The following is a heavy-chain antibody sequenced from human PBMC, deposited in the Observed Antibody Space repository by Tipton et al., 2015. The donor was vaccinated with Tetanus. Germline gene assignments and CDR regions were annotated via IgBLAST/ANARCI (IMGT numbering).Heavy chain of an antibody. CDR3: ASSTGIAAGYYYYYGMDV. D-gene: IGHD6-13*01. V-gene: IGHV3-30-3*01. CDR2: ISYDGSNK. Sequence: RSLRLSCAASGFTFSSYAMHWVRQAPGKGLEWVAVISYDGSNKYYADSVKGRFTISRDNSKNTLYLQMNSLRAEDTAVYYCASSTGIAAGYYYYYGMDVWGQGTTVTVSS. J-gene: IGHJ6*02. CDR1: GFTFSSYA.